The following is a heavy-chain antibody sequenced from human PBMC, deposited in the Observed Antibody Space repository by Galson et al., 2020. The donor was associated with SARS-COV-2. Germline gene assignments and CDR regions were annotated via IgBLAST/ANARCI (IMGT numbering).Heavy chain of an antibody. J-gene: IGHJ4*02. V-gene: IGHV3-15*01. CDR3: TTEWVDTAMVDGSGGFDY. Sequence: GGSLRLSCAASGFTFSNAWMSWVRQAPGKGLEWVGRIKSKTDGGTTDYAAPVKGRFTISRDDSKNTLYLQMNSLKTEDTAVYYCTTEWVDTAMVDGSGGFDYWGQGTLVTVSS. CDR1: GFTFSNAW. CDR2: IKSKTDGGTT. D-gene: IGHD5-18*01.